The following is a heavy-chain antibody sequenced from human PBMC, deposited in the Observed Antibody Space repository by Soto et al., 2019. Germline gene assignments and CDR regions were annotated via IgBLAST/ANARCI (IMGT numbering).Heavy chain of an antibody. D-gene: IGHD6-19*01. Sequence: QVQLVESGGGVVQPGRSLRLSCAASGFTFSSYAMHWVRQAPGKGLEWVAVISYDGSNKYYADSVKGRFTISRDNSKNTLYLQMNSLRAEDTAVYYCARDRSGWHVGWYDPWGQGTLVTVSS. J-gene: IGHJ5*02. CDR2: ISYDGSNK. CDR1: GFTFSSYA. CDR3: ARDRSGWHVGWYDP. V-gene: IGHV3-30-3*01.